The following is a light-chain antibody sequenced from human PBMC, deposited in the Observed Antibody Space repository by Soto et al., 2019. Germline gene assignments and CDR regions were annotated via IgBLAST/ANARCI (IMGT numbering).Light chain of an antibody. CDR2: GNN. V-gene: IGLV1-51*02. CDR3: GTWDSSLSARV. Sequence: QSVLTQPPSVSAAPGQKVTISCSGSSSNIGNNYVSWYQQLPGTAPKLLIYGNNKRPSGIPDRFSGSKSGTSATLGITGLQTGDEADYYCGTWDSSLSARVFGTGTRSPS. J-gene: IGLJ1*01. CDR1: SSNIGNNY.